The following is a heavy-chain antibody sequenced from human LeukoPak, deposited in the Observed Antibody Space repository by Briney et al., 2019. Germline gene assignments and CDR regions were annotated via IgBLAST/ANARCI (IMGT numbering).Heavy chain of an antibody. CDR3: ARMGSGSYYNRVYFDY. V-gene: IGHV1-18*01. CDR1: GYTFTTQG. CDR2: INPYNGDT. D-gene: IGHD3-10*01. Sequence: ASVKVSCKAYGYTFTTQGISWVRQAPGQGLEWMGWINPYNGDTNYALKFQGRVTMTTDTSTSTAYMELRSLRSEDTAVYYCARMGSGSYYNRVYFDYWGQGTLVTVSS. J-gene: IGHJ4*02.